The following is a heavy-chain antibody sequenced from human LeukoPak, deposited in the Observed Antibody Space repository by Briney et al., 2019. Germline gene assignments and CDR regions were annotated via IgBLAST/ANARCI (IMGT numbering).Heavy chain of an antibody. CDR3: YDSSGHYYPFDY. CDR1: GGSISSSSYY. Sequence: SETLSLTCTVSGGSISSSSYYRGWIRQPPGKGLEWIGTIYDSGSTYYNPSLKSRVTISVDTSKNQFSLKLSSVTAADTAVYYCYDSSGHYYPFDYWGQGTLVTVSS. J-gene: IGHJ4*02. V-gene: IGHV4-39*01. D-gene: IGHD3-22*01. CDR2: IYDSGST.